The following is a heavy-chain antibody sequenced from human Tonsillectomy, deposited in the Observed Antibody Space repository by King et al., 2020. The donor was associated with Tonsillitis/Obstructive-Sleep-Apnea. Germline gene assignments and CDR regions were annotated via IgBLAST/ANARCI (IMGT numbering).Heavy chain of an antibody. J-gene: IGHJ5*02. Sequence: QLQESGPGLVKPPETLSLTCSVSGGSITSYYWSWIRQPPWKGLEWIGYIYYSGSTIYNPSLMSRVTISVDTSKNQFSLTLGSVTAADTAVYYCARAQVCATSRGWFDPWGQGTLVTVSS. V-gene: IGHV4-59*08. CDR3: ARAQVCATSRGWFDP. CDR1: GGSITSYY. CDR2: IYYSGST. D-gene: IGHD1-1*01.